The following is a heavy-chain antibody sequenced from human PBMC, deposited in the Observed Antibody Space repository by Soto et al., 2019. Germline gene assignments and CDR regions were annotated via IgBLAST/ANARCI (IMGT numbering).Heavy chain of an antibody. CDR1: GYTFTSYD. J-gene: IGHJ4*02. CDR3: ARDLPGYPTAWDDY. Sequence: ASVKVSCKASGYTFTSYDINWVGQATGQGLEWMGWMNPNSGNTGYAQKFQGRVTMTRNTSISTAYMELSSLRSEDTAVYYCARDLPGYPTAWDDYWGQGTLGNVSS. CDR2: MNPNSGNT. V-gene: IGHV1-8*01. D-gene: IGHD1-26*01.